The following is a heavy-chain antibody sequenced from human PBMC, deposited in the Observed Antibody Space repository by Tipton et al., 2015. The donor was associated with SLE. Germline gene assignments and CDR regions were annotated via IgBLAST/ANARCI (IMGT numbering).Heavy chain of an antibody. CDR2: IYHSGST. J-gene: IGHJ3*02. D-gene: IGHD6-19*01. V-gene: IGHV4-4*02. CDR3: ASRDSSGWSHDAFDI. CDR1: GGSISSSNW. Sequence: GSLRLSCAVSGGSISSSNWWSWVRQPPGKGLEWIGEIYHSGSTNYNPSLKSRVTISVDTSRNQFSLKLSSVTAADTAVYYCASRDSSGWSHDAFDIWGQGTMVTVSS.